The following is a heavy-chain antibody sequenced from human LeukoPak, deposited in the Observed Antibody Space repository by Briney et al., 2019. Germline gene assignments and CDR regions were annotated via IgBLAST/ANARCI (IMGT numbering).Heavy chain of an antibody. CDR3: ARDLGGYSSGWTIDY. CDR1: GFTFSSYW. V-gene: IGHV3-74*01. D-gene: IGHD6-19*01. Sequence: PGGSLRLSCAASGFTFSSYWRHWVRQAPGKGLVWVSRINSDGSSTSYADSVKGRFTISRDNAKNTLYLQMNSLRAEDTAVYYCARDLGGYSSGWTIDYWGQGTLVTVSS. CDR2: INSDGSST. J-gene: IGHJ4*02.